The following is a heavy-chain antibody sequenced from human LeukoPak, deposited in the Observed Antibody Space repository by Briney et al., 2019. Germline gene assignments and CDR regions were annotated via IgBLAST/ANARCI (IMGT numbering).Heavy chain of an antibody. CDR2: ISAGGGST. CDR1: GFTFSSYA. J-gene: IGHJ4*02. D-gene: IGHD3-10*01. Sequence: AGGSLRLSRAASGFTFSSYAMSWVRQAPGKGLEWVSSISAGGGSTNYADSVKGRFTISRENPKNTLYLQMNSLRAEDTAVYYCAKEKYYGSDWGQGTLVTVSS. V-gene: IGHV3-23*01. CDR3: AKEKYYGSD.